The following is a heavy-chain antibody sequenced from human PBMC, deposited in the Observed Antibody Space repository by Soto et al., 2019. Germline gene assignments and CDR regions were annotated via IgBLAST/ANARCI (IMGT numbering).Heavy chain of an antibody. CDR3: ARDGDYSNYGWNFYHMDV. Sequence: GGSLRLSCAASGFSFSDYTINWVRQAPGKGPEWVSSLSGSSSYIYYADSVKGRFTISRDNAMSSLYLQMNSLRAEDTAVYYCARDGDYSNYGWNFYHMDVWGKGTTVTVSS. J-gene: IGHJ6*03. D-gene: IGHD4-4*01. CDR2: LSGSSSYI. V-gene: IGHV3-21*06. CDR1: GFSFSDYT.